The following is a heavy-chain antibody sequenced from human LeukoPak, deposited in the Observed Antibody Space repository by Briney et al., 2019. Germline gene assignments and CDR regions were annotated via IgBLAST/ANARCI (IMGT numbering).Heavy chain of an antibody. D-gene: IGHD3-10*01. CDR3: ARVEYGSGSYPYYYGMDV. CDR1: GGSISSSSYY. V-gene: IGHV4-39*07. J-gene: IGHJ6*02. CDR2: IYYSGST. Sequence: SETLSLTCTVSGGSISSSSYYWGWIRQPPGKGLERIGSIYYSGSTYYNPSLKSRVTISVDTFKNRFSLKLSSVTAADTAVYYCARVEYGSGSYPYYYGMDVWGQGTTVTVSS.